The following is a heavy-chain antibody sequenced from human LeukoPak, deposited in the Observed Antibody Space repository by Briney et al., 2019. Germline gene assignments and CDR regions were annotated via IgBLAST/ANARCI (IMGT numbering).Heavy chain of an antibody. CDR1: GFGIGASF. D-gene: IGHD6-19*01. V-gene: IGHV3-66*01. Sequence: GGPLKLSCAASGFGIGASFINWVRQAPGKGLEWVSLLSRGESALYADSVKGRFTLSRDSSNNTVFLHMNSLRAEDTAVYFCARGFQDGSGWYGTYYFDYWGQGTLVTVSS. J-gene: IGHJ4*02. CDR3: ARGFQDGSGWYGTYYFDY. CDR2: LSRGESA.